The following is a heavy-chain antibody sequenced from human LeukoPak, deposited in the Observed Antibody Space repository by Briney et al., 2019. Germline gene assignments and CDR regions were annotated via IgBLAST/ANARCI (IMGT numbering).Heavy chain of an antibody. CDR2: TNPNSGNT. Sequence: ASVKVSCKASGYTFTSYDINWVRQATAQGLEWMGWTNPNSGNTGYAQKFQGRLTITRSTSISTAYMELSSLRSEDTAVYYCARVAGSNYWGQGTLVTVSS. D-gene: IGHD6-19*01. J-gene: IGHJ4*02. CDR1: GYTFTSYD. CDR3: ARVAGSNY. V-gene: IGHV1-8*01.